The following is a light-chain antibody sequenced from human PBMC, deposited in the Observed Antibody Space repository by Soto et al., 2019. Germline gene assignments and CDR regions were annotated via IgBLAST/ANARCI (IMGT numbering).Light chain of an antibody. CDR1: SSDVGGYNY. CDR2: EVS. Sequence: QSVLTQPASVSGSPGQSITISCTGTSSDVGGYNYVSWYQQHPGKAPKLMIYEVSNRPSGVSNRFSGSKSGNTASLTISGLQAEDEADYYCSSYAGSTNIVFGTGTKVTVL. J-gene: IGLJ1*01. V-gene: IGLV2-14*01. CDR3: SSYAGSTNIV.